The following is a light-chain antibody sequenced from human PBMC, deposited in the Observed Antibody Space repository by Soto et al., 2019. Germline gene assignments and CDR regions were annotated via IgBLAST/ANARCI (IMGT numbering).Light chain of an antibody. V-gene: IGKV1-33*01. CDR2: DAS. CDR3: QQYDNLYT. J-gene: IGKJ2*01. Sequence: DLQMTQSPSSLSASVGDRVTITCQASQDIRNYLNWYQQKPGKAPKLLIYDASNLETGVPSRFSGSGSETDFTFTISSLQPEDIATYYCQQYDNLYTFGQGTKLEIK. CDR1: QDIRNY.